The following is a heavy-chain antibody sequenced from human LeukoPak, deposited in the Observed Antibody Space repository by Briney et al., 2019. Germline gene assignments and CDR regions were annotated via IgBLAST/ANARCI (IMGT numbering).Heavy chain of an antibody. D-gene: IGHD5-18*01. J-gene: IGHJ6*03. V-gene: IGHV4-34*01. Sequence: PSETLSLTCAVYGGSFSGYYWSWIRQPPGKGLEWIGEINHSGSTNYNPSLKSRVTISVDTSKNQFSLKLSSVTAADTAVYYCAKDQKRGYSYGYLFYYYYMDVWGKGTTVTISS. CDR3: AKDQKRGYSYGYLFYYYYMDV. CDR1: GGSFSGYY. CDR2: INHSGST.